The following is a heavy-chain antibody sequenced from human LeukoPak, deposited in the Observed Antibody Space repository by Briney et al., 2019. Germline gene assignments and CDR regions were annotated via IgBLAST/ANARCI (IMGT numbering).Heavy chain of an antibody. Sequence: GESLKISCKGSGYSFTSYWIGWVRQMPGKGLEWMGIIYPGDSDTRYSPSFQGQVAVSADKSISTAYLQWSSLKASDTAMYYCARLAQPRWLQSGSDYWGQGTLVTVSP. CDR1: GYSFTSYW. D-gene: IGHD5-24*01. V-gene: IGHV5-51*01. CDR2: IYPGDSDT. J-gene: IGHJ4*02. CDR3: ARLAQPRWLQSGSDY.